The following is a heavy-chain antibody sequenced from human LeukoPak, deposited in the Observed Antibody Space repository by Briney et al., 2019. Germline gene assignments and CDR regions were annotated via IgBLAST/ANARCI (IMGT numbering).Heavy chain of an antibody. CDR3: ARGGYYDILTGYSPTPSFVDY. D-gene: IGHD3-9*01. CDR1: GYTFTSYG. CDR2: ISAYNGNT. Sequence: GASVKVSCKASGYTFTSYGISWVRQAPGQGLEWMGWISAYNGNTNYAQKLQGRVTMTTDTSTSTAYMELRSLRSDDTAVYYCARGGYYDILTGYSPTPSFVDYWGQGTLVTVSS. V-gene: IGHV1-18*01. J-gene: IGHJ4*02.